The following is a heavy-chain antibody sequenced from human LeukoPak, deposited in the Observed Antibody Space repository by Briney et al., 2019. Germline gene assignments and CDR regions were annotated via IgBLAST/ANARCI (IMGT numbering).Heavy chain of an antibody. CDR2: INWNGGST. CDR3: ARVMARRDSDAFDI. J-gene: IGHJ3*02. V-gene: IGHV3-20*04. D-gene: IGHD5-24*01. CDR1: GFTFDDYG. Sequence: GGSLRLSCAASGFTFDDYGMSWVRQAPGKGLEWVSGINWNGGSTGYADSVKGRFTISRDNAKNSLYLQMNSLRAEDTALYYCARVMARRDSDAFDIWGQGTMVTVSS.